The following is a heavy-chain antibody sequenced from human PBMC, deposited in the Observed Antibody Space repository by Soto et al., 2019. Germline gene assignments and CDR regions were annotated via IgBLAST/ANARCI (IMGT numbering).Heavy chain of an antibody. Sequence: GGSLRLSCAASGFTFSSYAMSWVRQAPGKGLEWVSAISGSGGSTYYADSVKGRFTISRENSKNTLYLQMNSLRAEDTAVYYCAKKEGGYCSGGSCYFPRFDYWGQGTLVTVSS. CDR2: ISGSGGST. CDR3: AKKEGGYCSGGSCYFPRFDY. J-gene: IGHJ4*02. CDR1: GFTFSSYA. D-gene: IGHD2-15*01. V-gene: IGHV3-23*01.